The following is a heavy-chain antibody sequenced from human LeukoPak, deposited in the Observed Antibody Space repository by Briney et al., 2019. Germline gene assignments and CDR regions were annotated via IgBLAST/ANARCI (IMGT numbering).Heavy chain of an antibody. CDR3: ARAPHYDFWSGARFDP. V-gene: IGHV4-34*01. CDR2: INHSGST. CDR1: GGSFSGYY. Sequence: PSETLSLTCAVYGGSFSGYYWSWIRRPPGKGLEWIGEINHSGSTNYNPSLKSRVTISVDTSKNQFSLKLSSVTAADTAVYYCARAPHYDFWSGARFDPWGQGTLVTVSS. D-gene: IGHD3-3*01. J-gene: IGHJ5*02.